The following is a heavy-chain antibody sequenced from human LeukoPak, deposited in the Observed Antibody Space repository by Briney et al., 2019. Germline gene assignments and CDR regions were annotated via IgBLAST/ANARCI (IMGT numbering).Heavy chain of an antibody. CDR3: ARGVQSRRFSPVSVGGVPAAMRAFDI. J-gene: IGHJ3*02. Sequence: PSETLSLTCAVYGGSFSGYYWSWFRQSPGKGLEWIGEINHSGSTNYNPSLKSRVTISEDTSKNQFSLKLSSVTAADTAVYYCARGVQSRRFSPVSVGGVPAAMRAFDIWGQGTMVTVSS. V-gene: IGHV4-34*01. CDR2: INHSGST. CDR1: GGSFSGYY. D-gene: IGHD2-2*01.